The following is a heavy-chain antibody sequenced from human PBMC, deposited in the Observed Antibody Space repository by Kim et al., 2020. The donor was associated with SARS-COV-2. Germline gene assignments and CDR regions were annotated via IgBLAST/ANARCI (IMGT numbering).Heavy chain of an antibody. Sequence: GGSLRLSCTASGFTFSNYAMNWVRQAPGKGLEWVANVDFSGGPTNYADSVKGRFTISRNNPKNTVDLQMSSLRGEDTAIYYCVRRDCSGGICYFFDYWGQGTLVTVSS. J-gene: IGHJ4*02. D-gene: IGHD2-15*01. V-gene: IGHV3-23*01. CDR2: VDFSGGPT. CDR3: VRRDCSGGICYFFDY. CDR1: GFTFSNYA.